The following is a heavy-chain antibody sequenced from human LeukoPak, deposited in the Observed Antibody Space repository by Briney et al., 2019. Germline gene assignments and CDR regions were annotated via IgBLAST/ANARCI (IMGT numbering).Heavy chain of an antibody. J-gene: IGHJ2*01. V-gene: IGHV4-30-2*01. Sequence: SETLSLTCAVSGGSISSGGYSWSWIRQPPGKGLEWIGYIYHSGSTYYNPSLKSRVTISVDGSKNQFSLKLSSVTAADTAVYYCARAGYCSGTSCYHGYWYFDLWGRGTLVTVSS. CDR1: GGSISSGGYS. CDR2: IYHSGST. D-gene: IGHD2-2*01. CDR3: ARAGYCSGTSCYHGYWYFDL.